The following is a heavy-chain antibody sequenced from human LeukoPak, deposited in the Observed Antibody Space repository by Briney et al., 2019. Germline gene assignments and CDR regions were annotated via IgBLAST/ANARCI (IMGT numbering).Heavy chain of an antibody. CDR2: IYYSGST. CDR3: ARIYCSSTSCLDY. V-gene: IGHV4-59*01. J-gene: IGHJ4*02. Sequence: SSETLSLTCTVSGGSISSYYWSWIRQPPGKGLEWIGYIYYSGSTNYNPSLKSRVTISVDTSKNRFSLKLSSVTAADTAVYYCARIYCSSTSCLDYWGQGTLVTVSS. D-gene: IGHD2-2*01. CDR1: GGSISSYY.